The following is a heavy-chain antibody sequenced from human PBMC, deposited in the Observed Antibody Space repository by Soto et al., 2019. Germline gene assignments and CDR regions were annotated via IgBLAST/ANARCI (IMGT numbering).Heavy chain of an antibody. CDR3: ARAGSSYLQVDY. V-gene: IGHV4-61*01. D-gene: IGHD6-13*01. CDR1: GGSVSRGCLY. CDR2: IYYSGST. J-gene: IGHJ4*02. Sequence: SETLSLTCSVSGGSVSRGCLYWSWIRQPPGKGLEWIGYIYYSGSTSYNPSLESRVTISVDTSKNQFSLKMSSVTAADTAVYFCARAGSSYLQVDYWGQGTLVTVSS.